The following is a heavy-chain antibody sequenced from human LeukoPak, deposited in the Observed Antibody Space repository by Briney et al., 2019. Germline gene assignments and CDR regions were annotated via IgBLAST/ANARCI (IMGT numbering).Heavy chain of an antibody. D-gene: IGHD5-18*01. V-gene: IGHV4-39*07. J-gene: IGHJ5*02. CDR2: VYSGGST. Sequence: SETLSLTCTVSGGSISSSSYYWGWIRQPPGKGLEWIGRVYSGGSTHYNPSLKSRVTISIDTSKNQFSLHLTSVTAADTAVYYCARRSLTALSWFDPWGQGALVTVSS. CDR3: ARRSLTALSWFDP. CDR1: GGSISSSSYY.